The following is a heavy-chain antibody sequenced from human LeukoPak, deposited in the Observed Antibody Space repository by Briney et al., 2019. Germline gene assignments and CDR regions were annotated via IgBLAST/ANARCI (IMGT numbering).Heavy chain of an antibody. J-gene: IGHJ6*03. CDR1: GGSVSSYY. CDR3: ARDAPRFYDSRPYYMDV. V-gene: IGHV4-4*07. CDR2: IYTSGST. D-gene: IGHD3-22*01. Sequence: SETLSLTCTVSGGSVSSYYWSWIRQPAGKGLEWIGRIYTSGSTNYNPSLKSRVTMSVDTSKNQFSLKLSSVTAADTAVYYRARDAPRFYDSRPYYMDVWGKGTTVTVSS.